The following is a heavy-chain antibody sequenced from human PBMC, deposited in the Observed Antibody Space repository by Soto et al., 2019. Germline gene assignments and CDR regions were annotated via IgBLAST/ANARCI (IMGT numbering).Heavy chain of an antibody. CDR2: INAGNGNT. CDR1: GYTFTGYA. J-gene: IGHJ4*02. D-gene: IGHD6-19*01. CDR3: AGAVAVPADFDY. Sequence: QVQLVQSGAEEKKPGASVKVSCKASGYTFTGYAMHWVRQATGQRIEWMGWINAGNGNTKYSQKFQGRVTITRDTSASTAYMELSSLRSEDTAVYYCAGAVAVPADFDYWGQGTLVTVSS. V-gene: IGHV1-3*05.